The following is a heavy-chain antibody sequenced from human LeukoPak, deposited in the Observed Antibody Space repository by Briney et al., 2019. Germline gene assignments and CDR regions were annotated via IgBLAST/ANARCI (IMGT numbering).Heavy chain of an antibody. D-gene: IGHD6-19*01. V-gene: IGHV1-69*02. CDR3: AVSSSGWYEGLDAFDI. CDR2: IIPILGIA. J-gene: IGHJ3*02. Sequence: VVSVKVSCKASGGTFSSYTISWVRQAPGQGLEWMGRIIPILGIANYAQKFQGRVTITADKSTSTAYMELSSLRSEDTAVYYCAVSSSGWYEGLDAFDIWGQGTMVTVSS. CDR1: GGTFSSYT.